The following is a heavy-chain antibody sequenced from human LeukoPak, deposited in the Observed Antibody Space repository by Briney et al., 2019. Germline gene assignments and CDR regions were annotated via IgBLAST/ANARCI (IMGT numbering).Heavy chain of an antibody. J-gene: IGHJ6*02. D-gene: IGHD2-2*01. CDR3: ARDQGYCSSISCYDIYYYGMDV. V-gene: IGHV3-20*04. CDR2: INWNGGGT. CDR1: GFTFDDYG. Sequence: QTGVSLRLSCAASGFTFDDYGMSWVRQAPGKGLEWVSGINWNGGGTGYGDSVKGRFTISRDNSKNTLYLQMNSLRAEDTAVYYCARDQGYCSSISCYDIYYYGMDVWGQGTTVTVSS.